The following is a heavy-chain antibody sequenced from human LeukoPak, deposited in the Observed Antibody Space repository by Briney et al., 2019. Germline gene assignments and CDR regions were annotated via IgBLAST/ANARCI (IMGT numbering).Heavy chain of an antibody. Sequence: GASVKVSCKASGFTFTSSAMQWVRQARGQRLEWIGWIVVGSGKTNYAQKFQERVTITRDMSTSTAYMELSSLRSEDTAVYYCAASEERSYYDFWSGYNYYCGMDVWGQGTTVTVSS. CDR3: AASEERSYYDFWSGYNYYCGMDV. D-gene: IGHD3-3*01. CDR1: GFTFTSSA. J-gene: IGHJ6*02. CDR2: IVVGSGKT. V-gene: IGHV1-58*02.